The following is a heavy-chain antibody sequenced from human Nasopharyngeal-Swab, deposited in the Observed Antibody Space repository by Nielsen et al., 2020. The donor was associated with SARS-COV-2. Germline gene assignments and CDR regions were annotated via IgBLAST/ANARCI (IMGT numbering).Heavy chain of an antibody. J-gene: IGHJ4*02. CDR1: GGSISSSSYY. V-gene: IGHV4-39*01. D-gene: IGHD4-23*01. Sequence: LETLSLTCTVSGGSISSSSYYWGWIRQPPGKGLEWIGSIYYSGSTYYNPSLKSRVTISVDTSKNQFSLKLSSVTAADTAVYYCARRLVVTPGPFDYWGQGTLVTVSS. CDR3: ARRLVVTPGPFDY. CDR2: IYYSGST.